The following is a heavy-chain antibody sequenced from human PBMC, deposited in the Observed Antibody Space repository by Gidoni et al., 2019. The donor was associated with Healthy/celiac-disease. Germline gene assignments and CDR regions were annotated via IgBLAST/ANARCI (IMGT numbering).Heavy chain of an antibody. D-gene: IGHD2-2*03. CDR2: ISGSGGST. Sequence: EVQLLESGGGLVQPVGSLRLSCAASGFTFSSYAMSWVRPAPGKGLEWVSAISGSGGSTYYADSVKGRFTISRDNSKNTLYLQMNSLRAEDTAVYYCAKDSSSPMDIVVVPAALGAFDIWGQGTMVTVSS. J-gene: IGHJ3*02. CDR3: AKDSSSPMDIVVVPAALGAFDI. V-gene: IGHV3-23*01. CDR1: GFTFSSYA.